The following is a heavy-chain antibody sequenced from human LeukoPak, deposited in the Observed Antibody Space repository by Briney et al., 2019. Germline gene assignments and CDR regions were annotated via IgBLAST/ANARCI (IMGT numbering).Heavy chain of an antibody. CDR1: GYTFTGYY. V-gene: IGHV1-2*02. CDR2: INPHSGGT. CDR3: ARGDIYGDYAY. D-gene: IGHD4-17*01. Sequence: ASVKVSCKASGYTFTGYYIHWVRQAPGQGLEWMGWINPHSGGTNYAQKFQGRVTMTRDTSISTAYMELSRLRSDDTAVYYCARGDIYGDYAYWGQGTLVTVSS. J-gene: IGHJ4*02.